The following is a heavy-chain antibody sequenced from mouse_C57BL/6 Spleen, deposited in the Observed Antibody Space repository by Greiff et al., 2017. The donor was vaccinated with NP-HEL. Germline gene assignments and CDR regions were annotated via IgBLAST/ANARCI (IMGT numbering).Heavy chain of an antibody. Sequence: VQLQQSGPELVKPGASVKISCKASGYSFTGYYMNWVKQSPEKSLEWIGEINPSTGGTTYNQKFKAKATLTVDKSSSTAYMQLKSLTSEDSAVYYCARGGWLPYYFDCWGQGTTLTVSS. CDR1: GYSFTGYY. CDR2: INPSTGGT. J-gene: IGHJ2*01. V-gene: IGHV1-42*01. D-gene: IGHD2-3*01. CDR3: ARGGWLPYYFDC.